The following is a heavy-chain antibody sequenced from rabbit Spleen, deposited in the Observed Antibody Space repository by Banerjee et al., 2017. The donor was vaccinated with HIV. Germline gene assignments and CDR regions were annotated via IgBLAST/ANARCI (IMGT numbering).Heavy chain of an antibody. D-gene: IGHD4-1*01. CDR3: ARDPYSRDIYAYFYL. CDR2: IDVNSGGL. J-gene: IGHJ4*01. V-gene: IGHV1S40*01. Sequence: QSLEESGGDLVKPGASLTLTCTASGFSFSSNYYMCWVRQAPGKGLEWIACIDVNSGGLSYASWTKGRFTISKTSSTTVTLQMTSLTAADTATYFCARDPYSRDIYAYFYLWGPGTLVTVS. CDR1: GFSFSSNYY.